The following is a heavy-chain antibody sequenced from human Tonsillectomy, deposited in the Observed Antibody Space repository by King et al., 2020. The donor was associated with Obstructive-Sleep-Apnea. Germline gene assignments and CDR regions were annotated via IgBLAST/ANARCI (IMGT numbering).Heavy chain of an antibody. Sequence: VQLVESGGGLVKPGGSLRLSCEASGFTFSKTWMSWVRQAPGKGLEWIGRIKSKNDGGTIDYAAPVKGRFIISRDDSESTVYLQMNSLKTEDTAVYYCTTDPRDWGQGTLVIVSA. J-gene: IGHJ4*02. CDR3: TTDPRD. CDR2: IKSKNDGGTI. D-gene: IGHD3-10*01. V-gene: IGHV3-15*01. CDR1: GFTFSKTW.